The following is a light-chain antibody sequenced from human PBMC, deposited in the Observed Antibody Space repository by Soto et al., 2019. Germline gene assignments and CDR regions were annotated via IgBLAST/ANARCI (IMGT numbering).Light chain of an antibody. CDR3: AAWDDSLNGHV. Sequence: QSVLTQPHSASGTPGQRVTISCSGSSSNIGTSSVHWFQQLPGTAPKLLISTTNQRPSGVPERFYGSKSGTSASLAISGLQSEDEADYYCAAWDDSLNGHVFGTGTQLTVL. CDR2: TTN. CDR1: SSNIGTSS. V-gene: IGLV1-44*01. J-gene: IGLJ1*01.